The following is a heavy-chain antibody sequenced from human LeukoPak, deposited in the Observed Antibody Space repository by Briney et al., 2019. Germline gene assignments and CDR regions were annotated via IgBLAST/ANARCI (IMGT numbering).Heavy chain of an antibody. J-gene: IGHJ3*02. CDR2: ISYSGST. CDR3: ARRGTGGRSFGI. V-gene: IGHV4-61*01. D-gene: IGHD2-8*02. CDR1: GGSFSSGSYY. Sequence: PSETLPLTCTVSGGSFSSGSYYWTWIRQPPGKGLEWIGYISYSGSTNFNPSLKSRVTISVDTSKNQFSLNLSSVTAADTAVYYCARRGTGGRSFGIWGQGTMVTVSS.